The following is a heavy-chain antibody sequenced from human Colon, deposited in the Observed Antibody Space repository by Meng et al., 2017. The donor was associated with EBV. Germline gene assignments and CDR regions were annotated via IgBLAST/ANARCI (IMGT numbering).Heavy chain of an antibody. CDR3: ARVSSGWDYFDY. CDR1: GGSVSMGCYY. V-gene: IGHV4-31*03. D-gene: IGHD6-19*01. Sequence: QDPPHESGPGLVNLSHTLSLTCTGSGGSVSMGCYYWICIHQHPGKGLEWFGQIYYSGSTFYNPSLKRRVIISIDTSKNQFSLNLRSVTAADTAVYYCARVSSGWDYFDYWGQGTLVTVSS. CDR2: IYYSGST. J-gene: IGHJ4*02.